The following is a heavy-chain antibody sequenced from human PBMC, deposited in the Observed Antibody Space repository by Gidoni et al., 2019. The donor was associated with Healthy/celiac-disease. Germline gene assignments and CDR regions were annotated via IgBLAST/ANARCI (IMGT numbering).Heavy chain of an antibody. CDR3: AGCCGGDCSHAFDI. V-gene: IGHV1-69*02. CDR2: IRPILGIA. J-gene: IGHJ3*02. D-gene: IGHD2-21*02. Sequence: VQLEQSGAAVKKRGSSVKVSCRATGGTVSSYTISWVRQAPGQGPEWMVRIRPILGIANDAQKFQGRVTITADRSTSTAYLWLRSLSSEDTAVYYCAGCCGGDCSHAFDIWGQGTMVTVSS. CDR1: GGTVSSYT.